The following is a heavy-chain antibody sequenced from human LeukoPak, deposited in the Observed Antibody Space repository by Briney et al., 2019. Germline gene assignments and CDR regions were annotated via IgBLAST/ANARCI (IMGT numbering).Heavy chain of an antibody. V-gene: IGHV3-30*04. D-gene: IGHD3-22*01. CDR3: ARGGERDGSGYYPEGTFDP. J-gene: IGHJ5*02. CDR1: GFTFSSYA. CDR2: ISYDGSNK. Sequence: GGSLRLSCAASGFTFSSYAMHWVRQAPGKGLERVAVISYDGSNKYYADSVRGRFTISRDNSKNTLYLQMNSLRAEDTAVYYCARGGERDGSGYYPEGTFDPWGQGTLVTVSS.